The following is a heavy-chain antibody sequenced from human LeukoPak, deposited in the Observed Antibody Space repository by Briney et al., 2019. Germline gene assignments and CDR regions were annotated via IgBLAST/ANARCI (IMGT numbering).Heavy chain of an antibody. V-gene: IGHV3-23*01. J-gene: IGHJ4*02. D-gene: IGHD4-17*01. CDR3: AKDISPWVTTLTLDS. CDR1: GFTFSKFA. CDR2: ISASGGTT. Sequence: GGSLRLSCMTSGFTFSKFAMSWVRQAPGKGLERVSGISASGGTTYFPDSMKGRFIISRDNSKNLLYLQVNSLRAGDTAVYFCAKDISPWVTTLTLDSWGQGTLVTVSS.